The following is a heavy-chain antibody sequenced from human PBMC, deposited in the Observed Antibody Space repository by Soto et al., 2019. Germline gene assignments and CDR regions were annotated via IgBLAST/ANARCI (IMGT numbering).Heavy chain of an antibody. Sequence: ASVKVSCKASGYTFTTYGISWVRQAPGQGLEWMGWISPYNGTTKYAEKFQGEMTMTTDTATSTAHMDLRSLRSDDTAVYYCARDGERDTGLNFYYYLHGMDAWGQGTRVTVSS. J-gene: IGHJ6*02. CDR2: ISPYNGTT. D-gene: IGHD1-1*01. V-gene: IGHV1-18*04. CDR3: ARDGERDTGLNFYYYLHGMDA. CDR1: GYTFTTYG.